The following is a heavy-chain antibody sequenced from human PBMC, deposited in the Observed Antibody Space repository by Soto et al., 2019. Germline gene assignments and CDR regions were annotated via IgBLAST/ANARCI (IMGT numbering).Heavy chain of an antibody. CDR3: ARGASGYYDSSGYYSPYYFDY. D-gene: IGHD3-22*01. J-gene: IGHJ4*02. Sequence: PSETLSLTCAVSGGSISSGGYSWTWIRQPPGKGLEWIGYIYDSGTTYYNPSLKSRVTISVDRSKNQFSLKLSSVTAADTAVYYCARGASGYYDSSGYYSPYYFDYWGQGTLVTVSS. V-gene: IGHV4-30-2*01. CDR1: GGSISSGGYS. CDR2: IYDSGTT.